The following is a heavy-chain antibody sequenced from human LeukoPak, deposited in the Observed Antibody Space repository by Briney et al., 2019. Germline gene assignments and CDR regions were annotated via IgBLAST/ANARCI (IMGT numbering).Heavy chain of an antibody. D-gene: IGHD2-2*01. CDR1: GGSISSGGYS. CDR3: ARGTSYTHYGMDV. J-gene: IGHJ6*02. V-gene: IGHV4-30-2*01. CDR2: IYHSGST. Sequence: SETLSLTRAVSGGSISSGGYSWSWIRQPPGKGLEWIGYIYHSGSTYYNPSLKSRVTLSVDRSKNQFSLKLSSVTAADTGVYYCARGTSYTHYGMDVWGQGTTVTVSS.